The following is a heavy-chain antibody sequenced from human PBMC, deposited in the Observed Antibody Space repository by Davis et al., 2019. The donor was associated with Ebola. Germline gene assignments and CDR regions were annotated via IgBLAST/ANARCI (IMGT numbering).Heavy chain of an antibody. CDR1: GGSISSSSYY. D-gene: IGHD6-13*01. CDR3: ARGRAAAGPDY. Sequence: PSETLSLTCTVSGGSISSSSYYWSWIRQPPGKGLEWIGYIYYSGSTYYNPSLKSRVTISVDTSKNQFSLKLSSVTAADTAVYYCARGRAAAGPDYWGQGTLVTVSS. J-gene: IGHJ4*02. V-gene: IGHV4-39*07. CDR2: IYYSGST.